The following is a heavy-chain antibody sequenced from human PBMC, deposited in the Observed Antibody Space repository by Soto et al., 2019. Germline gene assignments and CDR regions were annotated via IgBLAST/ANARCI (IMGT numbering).Heavy chain of an antibody. J-gene: IGHJ6*02. CDR3: ARGRGIFDFWSGYYRPYYYGMDV. CDR2: INPNSGGT. D-gene: IGHD3-3*01. V-gene: IGHV1-2*04. Sequence: GLEWMGWINPNSGGTNYAQKFQGWVTMTRDTSISTAYMELSRLRSDDTAVYYCARGRGIFDFWSGYYRPYYYGMDVWGQGTTVTVSS.